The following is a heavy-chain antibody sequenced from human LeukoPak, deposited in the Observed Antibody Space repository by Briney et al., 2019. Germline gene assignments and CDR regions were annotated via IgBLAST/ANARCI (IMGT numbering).Heavy chain of an antibody. CDR3: AKHYGSGTYYNSPDY. CDR2: ISGSGSST. J-gene: IGHJ4*02. CDR1: GLTFSNYA. Sequence: GGSLRLSCAASGLTFSNYAMSWVRQAPGKGLEWVSAISGSGSSTYFADSVKGRFTISRDNSKNTLFLQMNSLRAEDTAVYYCAKHYGSGTYYNSPDYWGQGTLVTVSS. V-gene: IGHV3-23*01. D-gene: IGHD3-10*01.